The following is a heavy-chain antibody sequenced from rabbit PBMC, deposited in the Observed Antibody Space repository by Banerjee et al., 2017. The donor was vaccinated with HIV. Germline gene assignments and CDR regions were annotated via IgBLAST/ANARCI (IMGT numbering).Heavy chain of an antibody. Sequence: QSLEESGGDLVKPGASLTLTCTASGFSFSSSYYMCWVRQAPGKGLEWIGYIDPVFGSTYYASWAKGRFTISKTSSTTVTLQMTSLTAADTATYFCAREGASSSGYYLWGPGTLVTVS. J-gene: IGHJ6*01. V-gene: IGHV1S40*01. CDR1: GFSFSSSYY. CDR2: IDPVFGST. CDR3: AREGASSSGYYL. D-gene: IGHD1-1*01.